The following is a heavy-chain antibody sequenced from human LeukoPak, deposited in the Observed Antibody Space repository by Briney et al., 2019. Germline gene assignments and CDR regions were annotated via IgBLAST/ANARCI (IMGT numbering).Heavy chain of an antibody. Sequence: SETLSLTCTVSDGSISSSSYYWGWIRQPPGKRLEWIGSIYYSGSTYYNPSLKSRVTISVDTSKNQFSLKLSSVTAADTAVYYCASLARAGVGATDSDYWGQGTLVTVSS. CDR2: IYYSGST. J-gene: IGHJ4*02. CDR1: DGSISSSSYY. D-gene: IGHD1-26*01. V-gene: IGHV4-39*01. CDR3: ASLARAGVGATDSDY.